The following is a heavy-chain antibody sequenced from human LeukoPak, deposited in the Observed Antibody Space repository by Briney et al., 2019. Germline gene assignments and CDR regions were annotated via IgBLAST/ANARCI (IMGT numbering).Heavy chain of an antibody. CDR3: ARGPLEYDLWSGYYIRGTSFDY. CDR2: INHSGST. V-gene: IGHV4-34*01. Sequence: SETLSLTCAVYGGSFSGYYWSWIRQPPGKGLEWIGEINHSGSTNYNPSLKSRVTISVDTSKNQFSLKLSSVTAADTAVYYCARGPLEYDLWSGYYIRGTSFDYWGQGTLVTVSS. D-gene: IGHD3-3*01. CDR1: GGSFSGYY. J-gene: IGHJ4*02.